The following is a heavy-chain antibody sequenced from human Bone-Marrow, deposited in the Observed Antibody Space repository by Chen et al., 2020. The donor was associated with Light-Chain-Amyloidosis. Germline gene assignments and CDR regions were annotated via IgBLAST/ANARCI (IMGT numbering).Heavy chain of an antibody. J-gene: IGHJ4*02. V-gene: IGHV3-48*03. CDR1: GFTFTTYG. CDR3: SRDAVAPGDTDY. Sequence: QLVELGGSLVQPGGSLRLSCAASGFTFTTYGMNWVRQAPGKGLEWVSYISAGGDSMYYADSVKGRFTVSRDDARNSLFLQMNSLRAEDTAVYYCSRDAVAPGDTDYWGQGTLVTVSS. CDR2: ISAGGDSM. D-gene: IGHD1-1*01.